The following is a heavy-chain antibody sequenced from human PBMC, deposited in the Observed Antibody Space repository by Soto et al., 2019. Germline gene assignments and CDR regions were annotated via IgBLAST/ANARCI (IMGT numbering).Heavy chain of an antibody. CDR3: ARMSGGYFDY. CDR2: IYHSGST. V-gene: IGHV4-30-2*01. J-gene: IGHJ4*02. D-gene: IGHD2-15*01. CDR1: GGSISSGGYS. Sequence: QLQLQESGSGLVKPSQTLSLTCAVSGGSISSGGYSWSWIRQPPGKGLEWIGYIYHSGSTYYNPSLESRVTLSVDRSKNQFSLKLSSRTVADTAVYYCARMSGGYFDYWGRGTLVRVSS.